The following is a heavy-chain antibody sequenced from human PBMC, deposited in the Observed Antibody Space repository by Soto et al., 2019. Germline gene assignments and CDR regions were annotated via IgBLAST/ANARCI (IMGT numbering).Heavy chain of an antibody. CDR1: GVSISSYY. J-gene: IGHJ4*02. CDR2: IYTGGSP. CDR3: ARDIVGAGTFDF. Sequence: SETLSLTCAVSGVSISSYYWNWIRQPAGKGLEWIGRIYTGGSPIYNPSLKSRVTMSVDTSENQFSLRLSSVTAADTAVYYCARDIVGAGTFDFWGQGTLVTVSS. V-gene: IGHV4-4*07. D-gene: IGHD1-26*01.